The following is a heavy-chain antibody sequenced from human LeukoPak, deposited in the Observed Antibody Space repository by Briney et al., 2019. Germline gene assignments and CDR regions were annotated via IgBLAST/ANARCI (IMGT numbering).Heavy chain of an antibody. J-gene: IGHJ4*02. CDR1: GGSVSSGSYY. V-gene: IGHV4-61*01. Sequence: PSETLSLTCTVSGGSVSSGSYYWRWIRQPPGKGLEWVGYIYYSGSTNYNPSLKSRVTISVDTSKNQFSLKLSSVTAADTAVYYCARSHFGVVLYYLDYWGQGTLVTVSS. D-gene: IGHD3-3*01. CDR3: ARSHFGVVLYYLDY. CDR2: IYYSGST.